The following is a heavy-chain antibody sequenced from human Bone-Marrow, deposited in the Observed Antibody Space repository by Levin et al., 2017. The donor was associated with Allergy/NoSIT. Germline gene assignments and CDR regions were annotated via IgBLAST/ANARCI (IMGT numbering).Heavy chain of an antibody. CDR2: IYHSGST. CDR1: GGSLKSGPYS. CDR3: ARDRPGDFYGMDV. J-gene: IGHJ6*02. Sequence: SETLSLTCAVSGGSLKSGPYSWSWIRQPPGKGLEWIGYIYHSGSTYYNPSLKIRVTISVDRSKNPFYLKLTSVTAADTAVYYCARDRPGDFYGMDVWGQGTTVTVSS. V-gene: IGHV4-30-2*01.